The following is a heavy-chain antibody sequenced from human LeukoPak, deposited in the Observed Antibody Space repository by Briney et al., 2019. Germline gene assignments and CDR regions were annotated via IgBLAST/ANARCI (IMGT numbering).Heavy chain of an antibody. CDR2: ISGSGGST. J-gene: IGHJ6*03. V-gene: IGHV3-23*01. CDR3: AKRRGLELTYYYHMDV. CDR1: GFTFSSYA. D-gene: IGHD1-7*01. Sequence: RGSLRLSCAASGFTFSSYAMSWVRQAPGKGLEWVSAISGSGGSTYYADSVKGRFTISRDNSKNTLYLQMNSLRADDTAVYYCAKRRGLELTYYYHMDVWGKGTTVTVSS.